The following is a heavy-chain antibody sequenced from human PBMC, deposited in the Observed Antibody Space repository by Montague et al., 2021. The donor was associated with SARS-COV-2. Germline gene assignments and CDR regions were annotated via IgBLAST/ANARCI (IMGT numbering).Heavy chain of an antibody. Sequence: YAISGDSVSNNSPTSDEHTPALSTDLYLLCRPFFKSKWYNDYAVSVRGRVTINPDTSKNQFSLQLNSVTPEDTAIYYCTSGREGNYNVIDVWGQGTTVTVAS. D-gene: IGHD1-1*01. CDR1: GDSVSNNSPT. CDR3: TSGREGNYNVIDV. V-gene: IGHV6-1*01. CDR2: PFFKSKWYN. J-gene: IGHJ6*02.